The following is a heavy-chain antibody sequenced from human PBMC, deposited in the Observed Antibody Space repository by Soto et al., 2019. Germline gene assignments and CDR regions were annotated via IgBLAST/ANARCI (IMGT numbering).Heavy chain of an antibody. CDR3: ARGGLIDYDLWSGYPPQDYYGMDV. D-gene: IGHD3-3*01. CDR2: TYYRSKWYN. J-gene: IGHJ6*02. V-gene: IGHV6-1*01. CDR1: GDSVSSSSAA. Sequence: PSQTLSLTCAISGDSVSSSSAAWNWIRQSPSRGLEWLGRTYYRSKWYNDYAVSVKSRITINPDTSKNQFSLQLNSVPPEDTAVYYCARGGLIDYDLWSGYPPQDYYGMDVWGQGTTVIVSS.